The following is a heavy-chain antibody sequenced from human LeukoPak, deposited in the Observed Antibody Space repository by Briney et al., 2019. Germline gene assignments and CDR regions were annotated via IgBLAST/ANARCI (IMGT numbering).Heavy chain of an antibody. CDR1: GFTFPNFA. CDR2: IDSGDGT. D-gene: IGHD5-24*01. CDR3: AKQFVDI. V-gene: IGHV3-23*01. J-gene: IGHJ5*02. Sequence: GGSLRLSCAASGFTFPNFAMNWVRQAPGKGLEWVSSIDSGDGTSYADSVKGRFTISRDNPRNTLYLQMNSLRAEDMAVYYCAKQFVDIWGQGTLVTVSS.